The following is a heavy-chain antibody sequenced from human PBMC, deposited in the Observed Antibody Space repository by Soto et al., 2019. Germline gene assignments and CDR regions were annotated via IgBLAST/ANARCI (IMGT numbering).Heavy chain of an antibody. D-gene: IGHD5-18*01. CDR2: ISGSGGST. CDR1: GFTFSSYA. J-gene: IGHJ4*02. CDR3: AKVYGYSYGFPKNY. V-gene: IGHV3-23*01. Sequence: GGSLRLSCAASGFTFSSYAMSWVRQAPGKGLEWVSAISGSGGSTYYADSVKGRFTISRDNSKNTLYLQMNSLRAEDTAVYYCAKVYGYSYGFPKNYWGQGTLVTVSS.